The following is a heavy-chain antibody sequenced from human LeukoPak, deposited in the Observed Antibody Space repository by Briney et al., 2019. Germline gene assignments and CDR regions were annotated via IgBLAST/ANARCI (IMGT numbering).Heavy chain of an antibody. CDR3: AKGAGWYEY. J-gene: IGHJ4*02. CDR1: GDSISSDY. Sequence: SSETLSLTCTVSGDSISSDYWSWLRQPPGKGLEWIAYIRYSGSTNYNPSLKSRVTISGDTSNNRFSLRLTSVTPADTAVYYCAKGAGWYEYRGQGTLVTVSS. CDR2: IRYSGST. D-gene: IGHD6-19*01. V-gene: IGHV4-59*01.